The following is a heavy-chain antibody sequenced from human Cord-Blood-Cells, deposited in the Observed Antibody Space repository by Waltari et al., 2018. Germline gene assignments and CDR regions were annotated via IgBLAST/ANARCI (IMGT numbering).Heavy chain of an antibody. CDR2: IKQDGSEK. V-gene: IGHV3-7*01. Sequence: EVQLVESGGGLVQPGGSLRLSCAASGFTFSSYWMSWVLQAPGKGLEWVANIKQDGSEKYYVDSVKGRFTISRDNAKNSLYLQMNSLRAEDTAVYYCARDLASSGWYSDYWGQGTLVTVSS. D-gene: IGHD6-19*01. CDR3: ARDLASSGWYSDY. CDR1: GFTFSSYW. J-gene: IGHJ4*02.